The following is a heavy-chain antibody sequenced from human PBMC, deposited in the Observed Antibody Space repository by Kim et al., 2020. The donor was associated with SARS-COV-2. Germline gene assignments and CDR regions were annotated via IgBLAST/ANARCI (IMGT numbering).Heavy chain of an antibody. CDR3: ARRGDHYYYYGMDV. D-gene: IGHD3-16*01. CDR2: INPNSGGT. CDR1: GYTFTGYY. J-gene: IGHJ6*02. V-gene: IGHV1-2*06. Sequence: ASVKVSCKASGYTFTGYYMHWVRQAPGQGLEWMGRINPNSGGTNYAQKFQGRVTMTRDTSFSTAYMELSRLRSDDTAVYYCARRGDHYYYYGMDVWGQGTTVTVSS.